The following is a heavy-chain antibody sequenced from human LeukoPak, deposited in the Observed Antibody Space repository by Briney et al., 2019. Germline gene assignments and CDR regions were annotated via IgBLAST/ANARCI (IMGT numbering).Heavy chain of an antibody. CDR1: GFTFSTYW. V-gene: IGHV3-7*01. Sequence: RGSLRLSCAASGFTFSTYWINWVRQAPGKGLEWVALINPDGSQTNYVDSVRGQFTISRDNAENSLYQQMNSLRAEDTAVYYCARDLGYGALDPWGQGTLVTVSS. CDR3: ARDLGYGALDP. J-gene: IGHJ5*02. CDR2: INPDGSQT. D-gene: IGHD4-17*01.